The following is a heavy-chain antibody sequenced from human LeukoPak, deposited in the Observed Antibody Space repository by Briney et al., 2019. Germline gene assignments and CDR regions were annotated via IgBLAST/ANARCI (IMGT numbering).Heavy chain of an antibody. V-gene: IGHV4-39*07. D-gene: IGHD1-1*01. CDR2: IYYSGST. CDR3: ARSPFSWGTHHAFDI. CDR1: GGSISSSSYY. Sequence: PSETLSLTCTVSGGSISSSSYYWGWIRQPPGKGLEWIGSIYYSGSTYYNPSLKSRVTISVDTSKNQFSLKLSSVTAADTAVYYCARSPFSWGTHHAFDIWGQGTMVTVSS. J-gene: IGHJ3*02.